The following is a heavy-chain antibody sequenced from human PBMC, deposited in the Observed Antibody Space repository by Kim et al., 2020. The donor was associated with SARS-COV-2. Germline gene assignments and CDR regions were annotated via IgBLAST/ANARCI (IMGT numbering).Heavy chain of an antibody. CDR2: IKSKTDGGTT. Sequence: GGSLRLSCAASGFTFSNAWMSWVRQAPGKGLEWVGRIKSKTDGGTTDYAAPVKGRFTISRDDSKNTLYLQMNSLKTEDTAVYYCTTAVARPYGYYYYYGMDVWGQGTTVTVSS. CDR1: GFTFSNAW. J-gene: IGHJ6*02. V-gene: IGHV3-15*01. CDR3: TTAVARPYGYYYYYGMDV. D-gene: IGHD2-15*01.